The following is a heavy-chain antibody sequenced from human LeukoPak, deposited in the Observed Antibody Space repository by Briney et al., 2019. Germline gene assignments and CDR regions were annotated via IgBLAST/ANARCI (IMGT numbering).Heavy chain of an antibody. J-gene: IGHJ4*02. D-gene: IGHD2-2*02. CDR2: IGTAGDT. CDR3: ARDCSTTSCYTGVDS. Sequence: PGGSLRLSCAASGFTFSSYDMHWVRQATGKGLEWVSAIGTAGDTYYPGSVKGRFTISRENAKNSLYLQMNSLRAGDTAAYYCARDCSTTSCYTGVDSWGQGTLVTVSS. V-gene: IGHV3-13*01. CDR1: GFTFSSYD.